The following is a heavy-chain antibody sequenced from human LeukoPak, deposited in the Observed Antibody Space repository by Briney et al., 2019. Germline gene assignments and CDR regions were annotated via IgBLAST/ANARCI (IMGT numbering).Heavy chain of an antibody. V-gene: IGHV5-51*01. CDR1: GYSFTTYW. D-gene: IGHD2-2*01. CDR2: ISPGDSDA. Sequence: GESLKISCKGSGYSFTTYWIGWVRQTPGKGLEWMGIISPGDSDARHSPSFQGQVTISADKSISTAYLRWSSLKASDTAMYYCARRYCSSTSCNPYFFDYWGQGTLVTVSS. CDR3: ARRYCSSTSCNPYFFDY. J-gene: IGHJ4*02.